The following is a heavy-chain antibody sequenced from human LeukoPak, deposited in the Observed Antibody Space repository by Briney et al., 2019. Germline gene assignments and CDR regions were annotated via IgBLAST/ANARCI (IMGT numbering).Heavy chain of an antibody. V-gene: IGHV1-8*01. D-gene: IGHD6-13*01. Sequence: ASVKVSCKASGYTFTSCDINWVRQATGQGLEWMGWINPSSGNTGYAQKFQGRVTMTRNTSTSTAYMELNSLRSEHTAVYYCARKRGISSAGPSPPSLNWFDPWGQGTLVTVSS. CDR2: INPSSGNT. J-gene: IGHJ5*02. CDR1: GYTFTSCD. CDR3: ARKRGISSAGPSPPSLNWFDP.